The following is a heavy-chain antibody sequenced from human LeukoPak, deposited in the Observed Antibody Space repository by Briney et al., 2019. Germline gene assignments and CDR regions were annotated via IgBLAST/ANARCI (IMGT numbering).Heavy chain of an antibody. Sequence: ASVKVSCKASGYTFTSYGISWVRQAPGQGLEWMGWISVYNANTNDAQKFQGRVTVTTDTSTNTAYMELRSLRSDDTAVYYCARTSAYGSSWHSYWGQGTLVTVSS. CDR3: ARTSAYGSSWHSY. J-gene: IGHJ4*02. V-gene: IGHV1-18*01. CDR2: ISVYNANT. D-gene: IGHD6-13*01. CDR1: GYTFTSYG.